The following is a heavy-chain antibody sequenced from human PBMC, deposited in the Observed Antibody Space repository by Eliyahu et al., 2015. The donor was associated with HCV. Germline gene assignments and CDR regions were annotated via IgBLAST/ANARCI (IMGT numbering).Heavy chain of an antibody. CDR2: IYYPGRT. CDR3: AKREGPGPRGVDV. Sequence: QVQLQESGPGLVKPSETLSLXCTVSGDSFSANYWTWVXQPPGKGLEWIGFIYYPGRTSYNPSLKSRVTILLDTSKNQFSLKLSSVTAADTAVYYCAKREGPGPRGVDVWGQGTTVTVSS. V-gene: IGHV4-59*08. CDR1: GDSFSANY. J-gene: IGHJ6*02.